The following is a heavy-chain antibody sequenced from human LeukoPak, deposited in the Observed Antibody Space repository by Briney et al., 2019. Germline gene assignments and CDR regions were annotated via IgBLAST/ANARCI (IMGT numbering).Heavy chain of an antibody. CDR2: ISSSSSYI. Sequence: GGSLRLSCAASGFTFSSYSMNWVRQAPGKGLEWVSSISSSSSYIYYADSAKGRFTISRDNAKNSLYLQMNSLRAEDTAVYYCARDGGYSSIGTQDYWGQGTLVTVSS. D-gene: IGHD6-13*01. CDR3: ARDGGYSSIGTQDY. J-gene: IGHJ4*02. V-gene: IGHV3-21*01. CDR1: GFTFSSYS.